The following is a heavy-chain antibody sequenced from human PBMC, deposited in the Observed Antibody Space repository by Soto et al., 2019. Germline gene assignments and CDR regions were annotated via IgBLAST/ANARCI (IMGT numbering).Heavy chain of an antibody. CDR3: AKGYRADFDY. Sequence: EGSLRLSCEAPRFTFSSYGMSWVRQAPGKGLEWVSAIIGGGGTTYYADSVKGRFTISRDNSKNTLYLQMNSLRAEDTAVYYCAKGYRADFDYWGQGTLVTVSS. D-gene: IGHD1-26*01. J-gene: IGHJ4*02. CDR2: IIGGGGTT. V-gene: IGHV3-23*01. CDR1: RFTFSSYG.